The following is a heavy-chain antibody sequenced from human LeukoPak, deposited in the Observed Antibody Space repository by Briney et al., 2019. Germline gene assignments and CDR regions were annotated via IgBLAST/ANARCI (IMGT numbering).Heavy chain of an antibody. CDR3: AKAKFNIVVVPADILAFDY. D-gene: IGHD2-2*02. CDR1: GFTFSSYA. CDR2: ISGSGGST. Sequence: PGGSLRLSCAASGFTFSSYAMSWVRQAPGKGLEWVSAISGSGGSTYYADSVKGRFTISRDNSKNTLYLQMNSLRAEDTAVYYCAKAKFNIVVVPADILAFDYWGQGTLVTVSS. V-gene: IGHV3-23*01. J-gene: IGHJ4*02.